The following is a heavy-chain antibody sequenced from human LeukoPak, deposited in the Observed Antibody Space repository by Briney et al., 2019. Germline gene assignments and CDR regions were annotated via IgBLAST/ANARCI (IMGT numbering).Heavy chain of an antibody. J-gene: IGHJ6*03. V-gene: IGHV1-69*05. Sequence: ASVKVSCKASGGTFSSYAISWVRQAPGQELEWMGGIIPIFGTANYAQKFQGRVTITTDESTSTAYMELSSLRSEDTAVYYCATGTNYYYYMDVWGKGTTVTVSS. CDR2: IIPIFGTA. CDR1: GGTFSSYA. CDR3: ATGTNYYYYMDV. D-gene: IGHD1-14*01.